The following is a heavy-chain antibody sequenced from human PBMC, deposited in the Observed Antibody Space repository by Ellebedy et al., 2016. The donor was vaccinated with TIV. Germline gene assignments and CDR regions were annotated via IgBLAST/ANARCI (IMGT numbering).Heavy chain of an antibody. J-gene: IGHJ6*02. CDR2: IKQDGSEK. Sequence: PGGSLRLSCAASGFTFSDFWMSWVRQAPGKGLEWVASIKQDGSEKYYVDSVKGRFTISRDNAKNSLYLQMNSLRAEDTAVFYCARDGRLLWFGELFYYGMDVWGQGTTVTVSS. D-gene: IGHD3-10*01. CDR3: ARDGRLLWFGELFYYGMDV. V-gene: IGHV3-7*01. CDR1: GFTFSDFW.